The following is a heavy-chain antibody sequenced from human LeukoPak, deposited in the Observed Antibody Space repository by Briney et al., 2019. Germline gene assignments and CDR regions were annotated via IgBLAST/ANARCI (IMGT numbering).Heavy chain of an antibody. D-gene: IGHD6-6*01. CDR2: IIPIFGTA. J-gene: IGHJ5*02. Sequence: ASVKVSCKASGGTFSSYAISWVRQAPGQGLEWMGGIIPIFGTANYAQKFQGRVTITADESTSTAYMELSSLRSEDTAVYYCARSVSSFALRQSNWFDPWGQGTLVTVSS. CDR3: ARSVSSFALRQSNWFDP. CDR1: GGTFSSYA. V-gene: IGHV1-69*13.